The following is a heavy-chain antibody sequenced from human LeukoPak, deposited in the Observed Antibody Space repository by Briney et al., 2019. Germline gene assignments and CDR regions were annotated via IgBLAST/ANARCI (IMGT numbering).Heavy chain of an antibody. CDR2: VSGSGGST. D-gene: IGHD4-17*01. Sequence: GGSLRLSCAASGFPFSSYWMHWVRQAPGKGLEWVSAVSGSGGSTYYADSVKGRFTISRDNSKNTLYLQMNTLRAEDTAVYYCAKAMTTVTTSGFDPWGPGTLVTVSS. CDR1: GFPFSSYW. CDR3: AKAMTTVTTSGFDP. V-gene: IGHV3-23*01. J-gene: IGHJ5*02.